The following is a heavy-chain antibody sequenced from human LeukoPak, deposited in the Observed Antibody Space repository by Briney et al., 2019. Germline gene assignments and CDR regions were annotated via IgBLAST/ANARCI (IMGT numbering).Heavy chain of an antibody. CDR1: GFTFSSYG. D-gene: IGHD6-19*01. CDR2: TSYDGSNK. V-gene: IGHV3-30*18. CDR3: AKDRYSSGRYGIDY. J-gene: IGHJ4*02. Sequence: GRSLRLSCAASGFTFSSYGMHWVRQAPGKGLEWVAFTSYDGSNKYYADSVKGRFTISRDNSRDTLYLQMNSLRAEDTAVYYCAKDRYSSGRYGIDYWGQGTLVPVAS.